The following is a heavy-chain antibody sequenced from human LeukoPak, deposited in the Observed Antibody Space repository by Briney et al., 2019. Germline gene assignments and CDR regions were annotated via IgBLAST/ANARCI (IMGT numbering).Heavy chain of an antibody. CDR1: GFTFSTFA. Sequence: GGSLRLSCAASGFTFSTFAMTWVRQAPGKGLEWVSTISSGGGVTYYSDPVKGRFTISRDNSKNTLYLQMNSLRAEDTAVYYCARDKVYYYDSSGYSYYWYFDLWGRGTLVTVSS. V-gene: IGHV3-23*01. CDR2: ISSGGGVT. J-gene: IGHJ2*01. CDR3: ARDKVYYYDSSGYSYYWYFDL. D-gene: IGHD3-22*01.